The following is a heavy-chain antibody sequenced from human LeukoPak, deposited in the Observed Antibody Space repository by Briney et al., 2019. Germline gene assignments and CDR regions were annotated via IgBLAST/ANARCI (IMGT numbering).Heavy chain of an antibody. CDR1: GFTFSSYA. CDR2: ISGSGGST. CDR3: AKARHCSGTSCVDAFDI. D-gene: IGHD2-2*01. V-gene: IGHV3-23*01. Sequence: GGSLRLSCAASGFTFSSYAMSWVRQAPGKGLEWVSAISGSGGSTYYADSVKGRFTISRDNSKNTLYLQMNSLRAEDTAVYYCAKARHCSGTSCVDAFDIWGQGTMVTVSS. J-gene: IGHJ3*02.